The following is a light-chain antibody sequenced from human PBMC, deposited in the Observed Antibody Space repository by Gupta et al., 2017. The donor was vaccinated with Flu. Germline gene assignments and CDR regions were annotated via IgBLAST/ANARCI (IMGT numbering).Light chain of an antibody. CDR1: QSVLYSPSNQNY. J-gene: IGKJ4*01. Sequence: SLGEGATINCKSSQSVLYSPSNQNYLAWYQQKPGQPPKLLIYWASTRESGVPDRFSGSGSGTDFTLTISSLQAEDVAVYYCQQYYTTHPTFGGGTKVEIK. V-gene: IGKV4-1*01. CDR3: QQYYTTHPT. CDR2: WAS.